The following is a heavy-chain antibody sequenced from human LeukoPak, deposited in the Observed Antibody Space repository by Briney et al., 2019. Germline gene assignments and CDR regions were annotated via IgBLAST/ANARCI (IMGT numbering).Heavy chain of an antibody. J-gene: IGHJ6*02. Sequence: PGGSLSPSCAASGVLLNNYEINWVRQAPGEGLEWVSHITSISSGAAIHYSDSVKGRFTISRDNAKNAVYLQMSSLRAEDTAVYYCARNYPGNNYYYGMDVWGQGTTVTVSS. V-gene: IGHV3-48*03. CDR2: ITSISSGAAI. CDR3: ARNYPGNNYYYGMDV. CDR1: GVLLNNYE. D-gene: IGHD5-24*01.